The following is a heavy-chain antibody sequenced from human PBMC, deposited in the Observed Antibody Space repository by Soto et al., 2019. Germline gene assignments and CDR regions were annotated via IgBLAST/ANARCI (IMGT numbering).Heavy chain of an antibody. J-gene: IGHJ5*02. CDR2: IYYSGST. D-gene: IGHD4-17*01. Sequence: QVQLQESGPGLVKPSETLSLTGTVSGGSISSYYWSWIRQPPGKGLEWIGYIYYSGSTNYNPTFNSPFTISVDTPKSLFCLKFSTVTAADTAVYYCERGPFGDYGDSNWFDPWGQGTLVTVSS. V-gene: IGHV4-59*01. CDR3: ERGPFGDYGDSNWFDP. CDR1: GGSISSYY.